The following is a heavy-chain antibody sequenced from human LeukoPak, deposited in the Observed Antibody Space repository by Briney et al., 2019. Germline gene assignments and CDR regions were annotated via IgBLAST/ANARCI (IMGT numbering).Heavy chain of an antibody. CDR3: AKHVRTSVRFFDS. Sequence: QTGGSLRLSCAASGFTFSSYALSWVRQAPGRGLEWVSLISWSSLTTEYADSVKGRFTVSRDNSKNTLSLQMNSLNADDTHVYYCAKHVRTSVRFFDSWGQGTLVTVSS. CDR1: GFTFSSYA. J-gene: IGHJ4*02. D-gene: IGHD2-2*01. V-gene: IGHV3-23*01. CDR2: ISWSSLTT.